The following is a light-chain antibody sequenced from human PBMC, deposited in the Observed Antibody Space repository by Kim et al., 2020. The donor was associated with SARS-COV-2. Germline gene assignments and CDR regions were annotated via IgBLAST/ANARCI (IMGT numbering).Light chain of an antibody. CDR2: LAS. J-gene: IGKJ1*01. V-gene: IGKV1-27*01. Sequence: ASVGDRVTITCRASQDIKNYLAWYQQKPGKGPKLLIYLASALQSGVPSRFTGSGSGTDFTLTITSLQPDDVATYYCQRLDAAPRTFGQGTKVDIK. CDR1: QDIKNY. CDR3: QRLDAAPRT.